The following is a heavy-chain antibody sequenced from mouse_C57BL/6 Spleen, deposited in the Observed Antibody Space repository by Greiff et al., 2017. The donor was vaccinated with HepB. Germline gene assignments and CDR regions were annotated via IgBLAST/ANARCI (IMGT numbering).Heavy chain of an antibody. V-gene: IGHV1-82*01. J-gene: IGHJ4*01. CDR2: IYPGDGDT. CDR1: GYAFSSSW. CDR3: ARSSGYDAMDY. Sequence: LQESGPELVKPGASVKISCKASGYAFSSSWMNWVKQRPGKGLEWIGRIYPGDGDTNYNGKFKGKATLTADKSSSTAYMQLSSLTSEDSAVYFCARSSGYDAMDYWGQGTSVTVSS.